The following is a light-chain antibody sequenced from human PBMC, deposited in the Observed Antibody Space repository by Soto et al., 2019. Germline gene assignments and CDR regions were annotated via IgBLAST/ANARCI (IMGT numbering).Light chain of an antibody. J-gene: IGLJ3*02. CDR2: RTN. Sequence: QTVVTQEPSFSVSPGGTVTLTCALSSGSVSTNNYPSWCQQTPGQPPRTLIFRTNTRSSGVPDRFSGSILGSKAALTSTGAQADDESDYYCVLYMGRGIWVFGGGTKLTVL. CDR3: VLYMGRGIWV. CDR1: SGSVSTNNY. V-gene: IGLV8-61*01.